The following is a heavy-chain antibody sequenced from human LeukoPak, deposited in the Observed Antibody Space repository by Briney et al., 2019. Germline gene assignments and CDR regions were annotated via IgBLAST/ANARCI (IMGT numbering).Heavy chain of an antibody. D-gene: IGHD3-22*01. Sequence: ASVKVSCTASGYTFTSYGISWVRQAPGQGLEWMGWISAYNGNTNYAQKFQGRVTMTTDTSTSTAYMELRSLRSDDTAVYYCARDGYYYDSSGYYSFPDYWGQGTLVTVSS. CDR1: GYTFTSYG. J-gene: IGHJ4*02. CDR3: ARDGYYYDSSGYYSFPDY. CDR2: ISAYNGNT. V-gene: IGHV1-18*01.